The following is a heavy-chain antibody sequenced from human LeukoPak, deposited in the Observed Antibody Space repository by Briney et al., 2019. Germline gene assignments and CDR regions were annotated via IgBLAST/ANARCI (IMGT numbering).Heavy chain of an antibody. V-gene: IGHV1-2*02. CDR2: INPNSGGT. CDR3: VRDSRFLEWLFDY. D-gene: IGHD3-3*01. CDR1: GYTFTGYY. J-gene: IGHJ4*02. Sequence: ASVKVSCKASGYTFTGYYMHWVRQAPGQGLEWMGWINPNSGGTNYARKFQGRVTMTRDTSISTAYMELSRLRSDDTAVYYCVRDSRFLEWLFDYWGQGTLVTVSS.